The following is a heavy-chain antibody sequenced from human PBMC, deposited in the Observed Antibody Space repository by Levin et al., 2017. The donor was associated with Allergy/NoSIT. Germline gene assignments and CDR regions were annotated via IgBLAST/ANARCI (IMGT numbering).Heavy chain of an antibody. CDR2: IYSGGST. J-gene: IGHJ4*02. CDR1: GFPVSSNY. D-gene: IGHD5-18*01. CDR3: ARGQPDTAIPNFDY. V-gene: IGHV3-53*01. Sequence: LSLTCAASGFPVSSNYMSWVRQAPGKGLEWVSVIYSGGSTYYADSVKGRFTISRDNSKNTLYLQMNSLRAEDTAVYYCARGQPDTAIPNFDYWGQGTLVTVSS.